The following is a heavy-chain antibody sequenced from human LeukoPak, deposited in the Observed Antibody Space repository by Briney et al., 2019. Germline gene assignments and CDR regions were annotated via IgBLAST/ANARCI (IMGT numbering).Heavy chain of an antibody. CDR3: ARVEGIVVVVAATPIHHAFDI. J-gene: IGHJ3*02. CDR1: GGSISRGDYY. Sequence: PSQTLSLTCTVSGGSISRGDYYWSWIRQPPGKGLEWIGYIYYSGSTYYNPSLKSRVTISVDTSKNQFSLKLSSVTAADTAVYYCARVEGIVVVVAATPIHHAFDIWGQGTMVTVSS. V-gene: IGHV4-30-4*01. CDR2: IYYSGST. D-gene: IGHD2-15*01.